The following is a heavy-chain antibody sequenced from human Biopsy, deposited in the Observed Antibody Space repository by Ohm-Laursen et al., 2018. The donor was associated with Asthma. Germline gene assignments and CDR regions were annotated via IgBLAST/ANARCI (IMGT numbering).Heavy chain of an antibody. CDR1: GSTFRSYA. CDR2: GGGYYNGGLK. V-gene: IGHV3-30-3*01. CDR3: ARDVMEWYLPAFDF. J-gene: IGHJ4*02. Sequence: SSLRLSCAASGSTFRSYAMHWVRQAPGKGLEWVAVGGGYYNGGLKYYADSVNGRFTVSRDDSKNTLYLQMNSLRPDDTAVYYCARDVMEWYLPAFDFWGQGTLVTVSS. D-gene: IGHD3-3*01.